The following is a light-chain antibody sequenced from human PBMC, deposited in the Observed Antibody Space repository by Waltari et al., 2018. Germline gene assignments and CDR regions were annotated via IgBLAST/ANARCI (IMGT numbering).Light chain of an antibody. CDR2: EVS. CDR1: SSDVGGYNY. CDR3: SSYTSSSTLV. V-gene: IGLV2-14*01. Sequence: QSALTQPASVSGSPGQSITISCTGTSSDVGGYNYVSWYQQHPGNAPKLMIYEVSNRPSGVSNLFSCSTAGNTASLTISVLQAEDEADYYCSSYTSSSTLVFGGGTKLTVL. J-gene: IGLJ2*01.